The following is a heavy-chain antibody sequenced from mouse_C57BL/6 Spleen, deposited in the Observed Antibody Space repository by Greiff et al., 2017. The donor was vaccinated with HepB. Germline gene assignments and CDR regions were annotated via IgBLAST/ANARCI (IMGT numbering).Heavy chain of an antibody. V-gene: IGHV1-74*01. J-gene: IGHJ2*01. Sequence: QVQLQQPGAELVKPGASVKVSCKASGYTFTSYWLHWVKQRPGQGLEWIGMIHPSDSDTNYNQKFKGKATLTVDKSSSTAYMQLSSLTSEDSAVYYCAIDYGVYYFDYWGQGTTLTVSS. D-gene: IGHD1-2*01. CDR1: GYTFTSYW. CDR3: AIDYGVYYFDY. CDR2: IHPSDSDT.